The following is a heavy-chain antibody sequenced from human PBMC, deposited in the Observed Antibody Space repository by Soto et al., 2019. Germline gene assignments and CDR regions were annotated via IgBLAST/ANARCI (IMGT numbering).Heavy chain of an antibody. J-gene: IGHJ6*02. Sequence: EVQLVESGGGLVQPGGSLRLSCAASGFTFSSYGMNWVRQAPGKGLEWVSYIGGSGDFIHYAESVKGRFTISRDTAKNSGDLQLTSLEDEDTVVYDGGMREVCHSSSSAAVDWVQGTTATLS. CDR1: GFTFSSYG. D-gene: IGHD2-15*01. CDR3: GMREVCHSSSSAAVD. CDR2: IGGSGDFI. V-gene: IGHV3-48*02.